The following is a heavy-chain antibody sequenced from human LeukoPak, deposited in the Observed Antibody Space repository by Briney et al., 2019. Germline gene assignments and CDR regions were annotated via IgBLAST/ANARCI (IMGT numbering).Heavy chain of an antibody. CDR3: ARESRAVAVAGRYYFDY. CDR2: IYSGGSS. Sequence: PGGSLRLSYAASGLSVSSNYMSWVRQAPGKGLEWVSAIYSGGSSYYGDSVKGRFTISRDNSKNTLYLQMNSLRVEDTAVYYCARESRAVAVAGRYYFDYWGQGTVVTVSS. J-gene: IGHJ4*02. V-gene: IGHV3-66*01. CDR1: GLSVSSNY. D-gene: IGHD6-19*01.